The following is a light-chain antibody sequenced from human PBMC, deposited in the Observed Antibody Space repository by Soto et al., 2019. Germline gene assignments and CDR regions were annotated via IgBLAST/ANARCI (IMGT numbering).Light chain of an antibody. CDR2: EVS. V-gene: IGLV2-8*01. Sequence: QSALTQPPSASGSPGQSVTISCTGTSSDDGGYNYVSWYQQHPGKAPKLMIYEVSKWPSGVPDRFSGSKSGNTASLTVSGLQAEDEADYYCTSYAGSNNWVFGGGTKLTVL. J-gene: IGLJ2*01. CDR3: TSYAGSNNWV. CDR1: SSDDGGYNY.